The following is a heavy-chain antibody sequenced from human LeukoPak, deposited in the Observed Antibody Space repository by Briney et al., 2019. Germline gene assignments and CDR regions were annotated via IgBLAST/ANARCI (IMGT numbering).Heavy chain of an antibody. Sequence: PEGSLRLSCAASGFTFSDYYMSWIRQAPGKGLEWVSYISIGGTTIYYADSVKGRFTISRDNAKNSLYLQMNSLRAEDTAVYYCARDHVNYYGSGSYYPPTNAFDIWGQGTVVTVSS. J-gene: IGHJ3*02. CDR3: ARDHVNYYGSGSYYPPTNAFDI. CDR1: GFTFSDYY. V-gene: IGHV3-11*01. D-gene: IGHD3-10*01. CDR2: ISIGGTTI.